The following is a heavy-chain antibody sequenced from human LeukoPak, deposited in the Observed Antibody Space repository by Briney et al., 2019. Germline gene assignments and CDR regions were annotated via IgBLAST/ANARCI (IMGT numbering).Heavy chain of an antibody. Sequence: ASVKVSCKASGYTFTGYYMHWVRQAPGQGLEWMGGIIPIFGTTNYAQKFQDRVTITTDESMTTAYMELSSLRSEDTAIYYCARDLDGGSSLAYWGQGTLVTVSS. CDR1: GYTFTGYY. CDR2: IIPIFGTT. D-gene: IGHD1-26*01. V-gene: IGHV1-69*05. CDR3: ARDLDGGSSLAY. J-gene: IGHJ4*02.